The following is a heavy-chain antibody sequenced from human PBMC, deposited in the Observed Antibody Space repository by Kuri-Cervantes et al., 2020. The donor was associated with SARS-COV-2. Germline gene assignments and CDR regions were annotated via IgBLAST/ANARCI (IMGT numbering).Heavy chain of an antibody. D-gene: IGHD6-13*01. J-gene: IGHJ6*03. V-gene: IGHV4-34*01. CDR3: ARVRGSHYYYYYMGV. Sequence: ESLKISCAVYGGSFNNYYWSWVRQSPGKGLEWIGGINHNGNTNYNPSLKSRVTISVDTSKNQFSLKLSSVTAADTAVYYCARVRGSHYYYYYMGVWGKGTTVTVSS. CDR1: GGSFNNYY. CDR2: INHNGNT.